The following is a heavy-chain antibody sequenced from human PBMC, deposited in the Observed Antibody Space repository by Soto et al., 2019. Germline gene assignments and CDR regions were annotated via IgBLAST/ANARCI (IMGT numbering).Heavy chain of an antibody. D-gene: IGHD5-18*01. J-gene: IGHJ4*02. CDR2: ITSSSTYI. CDR1: GFTFRAYS. CDR3: ARDLLEGYGHARQPDY. V-gene: IGHV3-21*06. Sequence: PGGSLRLSCVASGFTFRAYSMSWVRQAPGQGLEWVSSITSSSTYIYYTRSVEGRFTISRDDAKNSLHLQMNSLRAEDTAVYYCARDLLEGYGHARQPDYWGQGTRVTVSS.